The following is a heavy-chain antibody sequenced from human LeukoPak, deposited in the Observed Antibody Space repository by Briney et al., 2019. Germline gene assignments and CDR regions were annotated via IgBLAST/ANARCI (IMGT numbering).Heavy chain of an antibody. CDR2: IYISSNT. J-gene: IGHJ4*02. CDR1: GFNVSINH. V-gene: IGHV3-53*01. Sequence: PGGSLRLSCAASGFNVSINHMSWVRQAPGKGLEWVSLIYISSNTYYADSVKGRFTISRDNSKNTLYLQMSSLRAEDTAVYYCLRSGGGRASNWGQGTLVTVSS. CDR3: LRSGGGRASN. D-gene: IGHD2-15*01.